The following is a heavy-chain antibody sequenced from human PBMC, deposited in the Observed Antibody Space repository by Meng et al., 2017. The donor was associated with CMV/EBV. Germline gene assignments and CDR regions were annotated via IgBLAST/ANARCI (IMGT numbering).Heavy chain of an antibody. V-gene: IGHV1-3*01. Sequence: QVQLVHSGAEVKKPGASVKVSCKASGYTFTGYGIHWVRQAPGQRLEWMGWINAGDGNRKYSQKFQDRVTITRDTSASTAYMELSSLRSEDTAVYYCARGNGVAHDYWGQGTLVTVSS. D-gene: IGHD3-3*01. J-gene: IGHJ4*02. CDR1: GYTFTGYG. CDR2: INAGDGNR. CDR3: ARGNGVAHDY.